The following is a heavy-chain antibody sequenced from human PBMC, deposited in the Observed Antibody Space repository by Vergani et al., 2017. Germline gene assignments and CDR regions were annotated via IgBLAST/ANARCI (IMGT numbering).Heavy chain of an antibody. Sequence: QVQLQESGPGLVKPSETLSLTCAVSGYSISSGYYWGWIRQPPGKGLEWIGSIYHSGSTYYNPSLKSRVTISVDTSKNQFSLKLSSVTAAGTAVYYCARTVLSSGYFDYWGQGTLVTVSS. CDR3: ARTVLSSGYFDY. J-gene: IGHJ4*02. V-gene: IGHV4-38-2*01. CDR1: GYSISSGYY. CDR2: IYHSGST. D-gene: IGHD3-22*01.